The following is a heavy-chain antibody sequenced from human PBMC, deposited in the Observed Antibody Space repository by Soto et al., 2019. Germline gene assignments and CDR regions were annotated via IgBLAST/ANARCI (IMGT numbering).Heavy chain of an antibody. Sequence: ASVKVSCKASGYTFTSYYMHWVRQAPGQGLEWMGIINPSGGSTSYAQKFQGRVTMTRDTSTSTVYMELSSLRSEDTAVYYCARDGMGATTPSREYFQHWGQGTLVTVSS. J-gene: IGHJ1*01. V-gene: IGHV1-46*03. CDR3: ARDGMGATTPSREYFQH. D-gene: IGHD1-26*01. CDR1: GYTFTSYY. CDR2: INPSGGST.